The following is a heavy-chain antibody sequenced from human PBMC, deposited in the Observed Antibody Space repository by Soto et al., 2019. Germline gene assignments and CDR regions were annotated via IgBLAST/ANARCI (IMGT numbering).Heavy chain of an antibody. D-gene: IGHD4-17*01. CDR3: ARGTTVTTSYYYYYGTDV. CDR2: ISSSSSYI. Sequence: EVQLVESGGGLVKPGGSLRLSCAASGLTFSGYSMNWVPQAPGKGLEGVSSISSSSSYIYYADSVKGRFTISRDNAKNSLYLQMNSLRAEDTAVYYCARGTTVTTSYYYYYGTDVWGQGTTVTVSS. J-gene: IGHJ6*02. V-gene: IGHV3-21*01. CDR1: GLTFSGYS.